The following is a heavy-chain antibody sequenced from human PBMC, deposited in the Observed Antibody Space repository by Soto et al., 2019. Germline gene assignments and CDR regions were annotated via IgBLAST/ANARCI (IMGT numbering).Heavy chain of an antibody. D-gene: IGHD4-4*01. CDR3: GREIDSNYDGMDV. CDR1: GFTFCNFG. CDR2: VWYDGSSK. Sequence: GSLKLSCEASGFTFCNFGMNWVRQAPGGGLECVARVWYDGSSKYYVDSVKGRFTISRDNSKETVYLQMNSLRAEDTGVYYCGREIDSNYDGMDVWGQGTTVTVYS. V-gene: IGHV3-33*01. J-gene: IGHJ6*02.